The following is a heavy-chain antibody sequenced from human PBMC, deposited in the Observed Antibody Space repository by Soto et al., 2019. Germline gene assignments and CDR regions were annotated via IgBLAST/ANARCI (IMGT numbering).Heavy chain of an antibody. Sequence: GGSLKISCKGSGYSFTSYWIGWVRQMPGKGLEWMGIIYPGYSATRYSQSLQGQVTISADKSISTAYLQWRSLKASDTAMYYCARGQIVVVPAAIVRWGLPPPAYGMDVWGQGTTVTVSS. CDR1: GYSFTSYW. D-gene: IGHD2-2*01. CDR3: ARGQIVVVPAAIVRWGLPPPAYGMDV. J-gene: IGHJ6*02. V-gene: IGHV5-51*01. CDR2: IYPGYSAT.